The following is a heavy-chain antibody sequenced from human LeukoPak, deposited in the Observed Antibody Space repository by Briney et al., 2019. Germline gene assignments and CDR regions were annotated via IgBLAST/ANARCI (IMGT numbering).Heavy chain of an antibody. CDR3: AGLDNTGMVSYGLDV. J-gene: IGHJ6*02. CDR1: GGSISSNSYY. Sequence: SETLSLTCTVSGGSISSNSYYWDRIRQPPGKGLEWFGSIYYSGNTYYNPSLKSRVTISVGTSKTLFSLKLSSVTAADTAVYYCAGLDNTGMVSYGLDVWGQGTMVTVSS. CDR2: IYYSGNT. V-gene: IGHV4-39*01. D-gene: IGHD5-18*01.